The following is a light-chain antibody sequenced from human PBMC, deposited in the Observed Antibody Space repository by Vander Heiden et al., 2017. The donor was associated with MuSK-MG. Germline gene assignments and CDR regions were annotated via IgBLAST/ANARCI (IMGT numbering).Light chain of an antibody. CDR3: PSLDRGLSGSV. CDR2: GYN. J-gene: IGLJ2*01. V-gene: IGLV1-40*01. Sequence: QSVLSQPPAVSGAPGQRVTISCTGSSSNRGGGYDVHWYQQLPGRAPRLLIYGYNIRRSGVPARFSGSKSGSSASLLITGLQAEDEADYHCPSLDRGLSGSVFGGGTKLTVL. CDR1: SSNRGGGYD.